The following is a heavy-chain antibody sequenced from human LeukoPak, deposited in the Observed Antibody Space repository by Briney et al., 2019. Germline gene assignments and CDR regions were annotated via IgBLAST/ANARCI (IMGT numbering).Heavy chain of an antibody. CDR3: ARDYYDFWSGYYNGYYYGMDV. D-gene: IGHD3-3*01. J-gene: IGHJ6*02. CDR1: GFTFSSYE. V-gene: IGHV3-48*03. Sequence: GGPLRLSCAASGFTFSSYEMNWVRQAPGKGLEWVSYISSSGSTIYYADSVKGRFTISRDNAKNSLYLQMNSLRAEDTAVYYCARDYYDFWSGYYNGYYYGMDVWGQGTTVTVSS. CDR2: ISSSGSTI.